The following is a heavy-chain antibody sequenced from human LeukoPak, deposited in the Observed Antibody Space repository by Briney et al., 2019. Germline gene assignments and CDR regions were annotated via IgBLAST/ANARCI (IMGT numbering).Heavy chain of an antibody. J-gene: IGHJ4*02. CDR3: ARETTGLARYFDY. CDR1: GVSISSYY. CDR2: IYYSGST. D-gene: IGHD4-11*01. Sequence: SETLSLTCTVSGVSISSYYWSWIRQPPGKGLEWIGYIYYSGSTNYNPSLKSRVTISVDTSKNQFSLKLSSVTAADTAFYYCARETTGLARYFDYWGQGTLVTVSS. V-gene: IGHV4-59*12.